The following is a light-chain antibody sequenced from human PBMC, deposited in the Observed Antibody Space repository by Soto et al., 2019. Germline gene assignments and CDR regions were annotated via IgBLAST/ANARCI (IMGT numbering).Light chain of an antibody. V-gene: IGKV3-11*01. CDR3: QQRSDWPSLT. J-gene: IGKJ4*01. CDR1: QSVSNY. CDR2: DTS. Sequence: EIVLTQSPATLSLSPGEGATLSCRASQSVSNYLAWYQQKPGQPPRLLIYDTSNRATGIPARFSGGGSGTDFTLTISSLEPEDFAVYYCQQRSDWPSLTFGGGTKVEFK.